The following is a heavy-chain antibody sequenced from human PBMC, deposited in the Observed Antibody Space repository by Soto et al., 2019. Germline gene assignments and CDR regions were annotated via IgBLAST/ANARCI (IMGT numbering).Heavy chain of an antibody. CDR1: GDSISNHY. V-gene: IGHV4-59*11. CDR3: ARDRQGDSNLDFYYYGMDI. CDR2: IDYSGYT. D-gene: IGHD4-4*01. J-gene: IGHJ6*02. Sequence: QVHLQESGPGLVKPSETLSLTCTVSGDSISNHYWSWIRQPPGKGLEWIGYIDYSGYTNYNPSLESRVTISLDTSKNQFSLELRSVTAADTAVYYCARDRQGDSNLDFYYYGMDIWGRGTTVTVSS.